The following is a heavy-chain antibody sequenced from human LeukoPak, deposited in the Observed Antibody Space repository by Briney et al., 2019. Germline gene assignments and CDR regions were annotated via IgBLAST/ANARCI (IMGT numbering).Heavy chain of an antibody. Sequence: PSETLSLTCTVSGGSISSGGYYWSWIRQHPGKGLEWIGYIYYSGSTNYNPSLKSRVTISVDTSKNQFSLKLSSVTAADTAVYYCARVVPVRNWFDPWGQGTLVTVSS. J-gene: IGHJ5*02. CDR3: ARVVPVRNWFDP. CDR2: IYYSGST. V-gene: IGHV4-61*08. CDR1: GGSISSGGYY. D-gene: IGHD4-17*01.